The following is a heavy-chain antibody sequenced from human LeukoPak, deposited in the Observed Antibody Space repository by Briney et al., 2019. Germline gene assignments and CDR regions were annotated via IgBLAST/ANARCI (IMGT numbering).Heavy chain of an antibody. CDR2: IIPIFGTA. D-gene: IGHD1-26*01. CDR3: ARGLVGATSGYFDY. CDR1: GGTFSSYA. J-gene: IGHJ4*02. V-gene: IGHV1-69*01. Sequence: SVKVSCKASGGTFSSYAISWVRQAPGQGLEWVGGIIPIFGTANYAQKCQGRVTLTADESTSTAYMELSSLRSEDTAVYYCARGLVGATSGYFDYWGQGTLVTVSS.